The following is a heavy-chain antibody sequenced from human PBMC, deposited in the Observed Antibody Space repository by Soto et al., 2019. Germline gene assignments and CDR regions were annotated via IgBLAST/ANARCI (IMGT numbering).Heavy chain of an antibody. CDR2: IIPMLGIA. V-gene: IGHV1-69*02. D-gene: IGHD5-18*01. CDR3: ASDLVDTAMVTSGAYYYYYGMDV. J-gene: IGHJ6*02. CDR1: GGTFSSYP. Sequence: QVPLVQSGAEVKKPGSSVKVSCKASGGTFSSYPISWVRQAPGQGLEWMGRIIPMLGIANYAQKFQGRVTITADKSTSTAYMELSSLRSEDTAVYYCASDLVDTAMVTSGAYYYYYGMDVWGQGTTVTVSS.